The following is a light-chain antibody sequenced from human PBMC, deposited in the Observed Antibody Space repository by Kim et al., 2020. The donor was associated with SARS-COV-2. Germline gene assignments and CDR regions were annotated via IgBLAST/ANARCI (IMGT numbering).Light chain of an antibody. Sequence: ATINCQSSQSVLASSNSKNYLSWYQQKPGQPPMLLIYWASTRESGVPDRFSGSVSGTDFTLSISSLQAEDVAVYYCQQYYSVPRTFGQGTKVDIK. CDR2: WAS. CDR1: QSVLASSNSKNY. J-gene: IGKJ1*01. CDR3: QQYYSVPRT. V-gene: IGKV4-1*01.